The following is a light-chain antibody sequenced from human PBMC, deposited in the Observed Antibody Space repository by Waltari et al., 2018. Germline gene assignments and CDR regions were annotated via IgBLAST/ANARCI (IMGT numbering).Light chain of an antibody. J-gene: IGLJ3*02. V-gene: IGLV2-14*03. CDR2: VVS. Sequence: QSALTQPASVSGSPGQSITISCSGTGSDIGGFNYVSWYQQRSGKAPKLLIYVVSQRTSEVSDRFSGAKAGNRASLTISGLQAEDDSDYYCCSYTTTTAWVFGGGTKLTVL. CDR3: CSYTTTTAWV. CDR1: GSDIGGFNY.